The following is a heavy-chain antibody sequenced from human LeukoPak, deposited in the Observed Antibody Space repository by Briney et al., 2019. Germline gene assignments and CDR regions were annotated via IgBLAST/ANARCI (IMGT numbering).Heavy chain of an antibody. CDR3: SKGLTGTN. J-gene: IGHJ4*02. V-gene: IGHV3-49*03. Sequence: GGSLRLSCSSSGFKFADYGMSWFRWTPGKGLEWLCCVSSKTYPGTTGCAASVKDRFTISRDDSRNIAYLQMNSLKTEDAGVYYCSKGLTGTNWGQGALVTVSS. CDR1: GFKFADYG. D-gene: IGHD2-8*02. CDR2: VSSKTYPGTT.